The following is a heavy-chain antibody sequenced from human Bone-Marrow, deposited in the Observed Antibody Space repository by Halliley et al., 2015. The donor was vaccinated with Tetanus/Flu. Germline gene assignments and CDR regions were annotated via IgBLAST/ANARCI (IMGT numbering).Heavy chain of an antibody. Sequence: VSIVSVRGDTYYADSVKGRFNISRDNAKNTVYLQLNNLRVEDTAVYYCASHEWVRGVIDYFQFWGQGTLVTVSS. J-gene: IGHJ1*01. CDR2: VSVRGDT. V-gene: IGHV3-53*01. D-gene: IGHD3-10*01. CDR3: ASHEWVRGVIDYFQF.